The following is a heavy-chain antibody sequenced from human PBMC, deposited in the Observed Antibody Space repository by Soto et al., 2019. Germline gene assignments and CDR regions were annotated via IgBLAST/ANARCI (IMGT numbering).Heavy chain of an antibody. V-gene: IGHV3-23*01. CDR1: GLPFSNYA. CDR3: AKGFYGGAATPCFDY. Sequence: EVQLLESGGGLVQPGGSLRLSCAAYGLPFSNYAMRWVRQAPGKGLEWVSAITGRGAGTYYADSMKERFTISRDNSKNTLYLQVNSLRAEDTAVYYCAKGFYGGAATPCFDYWGRGTLVTVSS. D-gene: IGHD3-16*01. CDR2: ITGRGAGT. J-gene: IGHJ4*02.